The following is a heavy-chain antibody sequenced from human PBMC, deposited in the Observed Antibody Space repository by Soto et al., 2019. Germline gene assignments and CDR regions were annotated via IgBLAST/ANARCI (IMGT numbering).Heavy chain of an antibody. CDR1: GFTFSDHY. D-gene: IGHD6-6*01. V-gene: IGHV3-72*01. CDR3: ARLSSSSYYYYGMDV. Sequence: GGSLRLSCAASGFTFSDHYMDWVRQAPGKGLEWVGRTRNKANSYTTEYAASVKGRFTISRDDSKNSLYLQMNSLKTEDTAVYYCARLSSSSYYYYGMDVWGQGTTVTVSS. J-gene: IGHJ6*02. CDR2: TRNKANSYTT.